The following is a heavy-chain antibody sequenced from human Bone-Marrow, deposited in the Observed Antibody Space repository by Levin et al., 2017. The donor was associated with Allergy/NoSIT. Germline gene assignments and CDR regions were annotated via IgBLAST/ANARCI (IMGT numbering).Heavy chain of an antibody. CDR3: ARGGASSNDY. Sequence: GGSLRLSCSVSGYTFSDYYIHWIRQTPGQGLEWIGWIDPTRGATQFAEKFHARVVLTRDSSISTAYMELGKLRSDDTALNYCARGGASSNDYWGQGTLVTVSS. D-gene: IGHD6-13*01. J-gene: IGHJ4*02. V-gene: IGHV1-2*02. CDR2: IDPTRGAT. CDR1: GYTFSDYY.